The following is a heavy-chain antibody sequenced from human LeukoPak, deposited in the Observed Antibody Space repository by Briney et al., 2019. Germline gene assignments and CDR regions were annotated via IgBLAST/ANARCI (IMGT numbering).Heavy chain of an antibody. D-gene: IGHD2-15*01. Sequence: SVKVSCKASGGTFSSYAISWVRQAPGQGLEWMGGIIPIFGTANYAQKFQGRVTITADESTSTAYMELSSLRSEDTAVYYCASSLRFPGSWFDPWGQGALVTVSS. CDR3: ASSLRFPGSWFDP. CDR1: GGTFSSYA. V-gene: IGHV1-69*13. J-gene: IGHJ5*02. CDR2: IIPIFGTA.